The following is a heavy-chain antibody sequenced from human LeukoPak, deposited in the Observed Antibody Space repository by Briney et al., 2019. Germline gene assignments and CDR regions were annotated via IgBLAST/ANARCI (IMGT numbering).Heavy chain of an antibody. J-gene: IGHJ4*02. CDR1: GGSISSGGYY. CDR2: IYHSGST. CDR3: ARVMAGSGYFDY. Sequence: SETLSLTCTVSGGSISSGGYYWSWIRQPPGKGLEWIGYIYHSGSTYYNPSLKSRVTISVDRSKNQFSLKLSSVTAADTAVYYCARVMAGSGYFDYWGQGTQVTVSS. V-gene: IGHV4-30-2*01. D-gene: IGHD6-19*01.